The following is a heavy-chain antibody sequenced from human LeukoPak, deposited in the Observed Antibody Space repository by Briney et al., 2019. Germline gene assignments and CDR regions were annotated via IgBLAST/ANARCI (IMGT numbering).Heavy chain of an antibody. D-gene: IGHD5-12*01. J-gene: IGHJ4*02. CDR2: INSDGSST. CDR3: AREDIVATTAVDY. V-gene: IGHV3-74*01. Sequence: PGGSLRLSCAASGFTFRSYWMHWVRQDPGKGLVWVSRINSDGSSTSYADSVKGRFTISRDNAKNTLYLQMNSLRAEDTAVYYCAREDIVATTAVDYWGQGTLVTVSS. CDR1: GFTFRSYW.